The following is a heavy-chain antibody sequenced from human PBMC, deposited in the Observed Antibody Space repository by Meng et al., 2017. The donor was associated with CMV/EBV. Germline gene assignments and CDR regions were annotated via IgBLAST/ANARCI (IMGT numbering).Heavy chain of an antibody. CDR1: GGSFSGYY. CDR3: ARGGRIVVVPAAISRTRNNWFDP. V-gene: IGHV4-34*01. D-gene: IGHD2-2*02. Sequence: SETLSLTCAVYGGSFSGYYWSWIRQPPGKGLEWIGEINHSGSTNCNPSLKSRVTISVDTSKDQFSLKLSSVTAADTAVYYCARGGRIVVVPAAISRTRNNWFDPWGQGTLVTVSS. CDR2: INHSGST. J-gene: IGHJ5*02.